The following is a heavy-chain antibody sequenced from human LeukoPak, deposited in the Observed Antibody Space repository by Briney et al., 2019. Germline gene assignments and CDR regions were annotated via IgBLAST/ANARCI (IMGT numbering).Heavy chain of an antibody. CDR2: SYSGGST. Sequence: GGSLRLSCAASGFTVSSNYMSWVRQAPAKGQEWDSVSYSGGSTYYADSVNGRFTISRDNSKNTLYLQMNSLRAEDTAVYYCARGIVGALDAFDIWGQGTMVTVSS. CDR1: GFTVSSNY. J-gene: IGHJ3*02. D-gene: IGHD1-26*01. V-gene: IGHV3-66*01. CDR3: ARGIVGALDAFDI.